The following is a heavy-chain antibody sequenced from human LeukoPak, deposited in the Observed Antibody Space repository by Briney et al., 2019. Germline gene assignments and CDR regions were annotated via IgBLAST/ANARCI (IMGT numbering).Heavy chain of an antibody. J-gene: IGHJ3*02. Sequence: GGSLRLSCAASGFTFSRYSMNWVRQAPGKGLEWVSYISSSNNTIDYADSVKGRFSISRDNAKNSLYLQMNSLRDEDTAVYYCARDEAYGFDTWGQGTMVTVSS. CDR2: ISSSNNTI. CDR3: ARDEAYGFDT. V-gene: IGHV3-48*02. CDR1: GFTFSRYS.